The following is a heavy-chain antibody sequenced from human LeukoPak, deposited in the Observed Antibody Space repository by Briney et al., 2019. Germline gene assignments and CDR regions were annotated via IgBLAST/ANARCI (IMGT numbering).Heavy chain of an antibody. Sequence: KPSETLSLTCTVSGGSVSSGSYYWSWIRQPPGKGLEWIGYIYYSGSTNYNPSLKSRVTISVDTSKNQFSLKLSSVTAAGTAVYYCARVVAWFGELGAWGQGTLVTVSS. CDR1: GGSVSSGSYY. J-gene: IGHJ4*02. CDR3: ARVVAWFGELGA. V-gene: IGHV4-61*01. D-gene: IGHD3-10*01. CDR2: IYYSGST.